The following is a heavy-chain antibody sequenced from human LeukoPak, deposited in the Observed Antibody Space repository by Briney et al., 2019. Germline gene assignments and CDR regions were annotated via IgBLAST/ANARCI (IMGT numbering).Heavy chain of an antibody. D-gene: IGHD2-2*02. CDR1: GFTFSNYA. J-gene: IGHJ3*02. V-gene: IGHV3-30-3*01. CDR2: ISYDGSNK. Sequence: PGGSLRLSCAASGFTFSNYAMHWVRQGPGKGLEWVAVISYDGSNKYHADSVKGRFTISRDNSKNTLYLQMNSLRAEDTAVYYCARDNGNGYCSSTSCYTRAFDIWGQGTMVTVSS. CDR3: ARDNGNGYCSSTSCYTRAFDI.